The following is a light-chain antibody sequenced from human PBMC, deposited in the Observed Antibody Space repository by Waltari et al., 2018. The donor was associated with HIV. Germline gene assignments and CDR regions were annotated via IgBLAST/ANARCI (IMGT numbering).Light chain of an antibody. CDR1: AFNIGSDYD. CDR2: SNQ. V-gene: IGLV1-40*01. CDR3: HSYDSGRGGL. Sequence: QSLLPQPPSVSGAPGQGGAISCTGDAFNIGSDYDVHWSQQLPGRAPRLLTYSNQDRPSGAPDRFAGPKSGTSASLTIKGLQADDEADYYCHSYDSGRGGLFGGGTKLTVL. J-gene: IGLJ2*01.